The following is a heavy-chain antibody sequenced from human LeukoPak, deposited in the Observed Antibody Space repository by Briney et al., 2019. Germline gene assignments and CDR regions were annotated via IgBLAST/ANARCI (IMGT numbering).Heavy chain of an antibody. J-gene: IGHJ4*02. D-gene: IGHD1-1*01. V-gene: IGHV1-69*06. Sequence: ASGKVSCKASRGTSSTSAISWVRQAPGQGLEWMGEIVALFRSATYAHKFQGRVTTTADNSTTTAIIDLTTLRPNDTAVNYCARAQYTTWPPAPIDYWGPGTPVTVSS. CDR1: RGTSSTSA. CDR3: ARAQYTTWPPAPIDY. CDR2: IVALFRSA.